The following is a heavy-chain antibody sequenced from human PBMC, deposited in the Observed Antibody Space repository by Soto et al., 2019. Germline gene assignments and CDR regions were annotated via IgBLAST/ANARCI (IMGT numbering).Heavy chain of an antibody. V-gene: IGHV4-34*01. CDR1: GGSLSGYY. CDR2: INHSGST. Sequence: PSETLSLTCAVYGGSLSGYYWSWIRQPPGKGLEWIGEINHSGSTNYNPSLKSRVTISVDTSKNQFSLKLSSVTAADAAVYYCARLRDGYNLGYWGQGTLVTVSS. D-gene: IGHD5-12*01. J-gene: IGHJ4*02. CDR3: ARLRDGYNLGY.